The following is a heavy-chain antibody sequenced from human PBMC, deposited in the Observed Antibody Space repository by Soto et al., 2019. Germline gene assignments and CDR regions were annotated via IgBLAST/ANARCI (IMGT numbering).Heavy chain of an antibody. D-gene: IGHD3-3*01. V-gene: IGHV2-5*02. CDR3: AHRATMTIFGLIIDNGIWFDP. CDR1: GFSLSTSGAA. J-gene: IGHJ5*02. Sequence: QINLIESGPTLVKPTQTLTLTCTFSGFSLSTSGAAVGWVRQPPGRALEWLALIYWDGDKRYNASLGNRLTITTDTSMNQVLLTLTNVDPADTATYYCAHRATMTIFGLIIDNGIWFDPWGQGTRVIVSS. CDR2: IYWDGDK.